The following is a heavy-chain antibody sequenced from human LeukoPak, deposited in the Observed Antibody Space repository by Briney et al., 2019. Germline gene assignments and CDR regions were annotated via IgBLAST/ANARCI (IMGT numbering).Heavy chain of an antibody. CDR2: ISGSGGST. V-gene: IGHV3-23*01. J-gene: IGHJ4*02. CDR1: GFTFSNYD. D-gene: IGHD6-13*01. Sequence: GGSLRLSCAASGFTFSNYDMSWVRQAPGKGLEWVSAISGSGGSTYYADSVKGRFTISRDNSKNTLYLQMNSLRAEDTAVYYCAKVNSSSWTIYYFDYWGQGTLVTVSS. CDR3: AKVNSSSWTIYYFDY.